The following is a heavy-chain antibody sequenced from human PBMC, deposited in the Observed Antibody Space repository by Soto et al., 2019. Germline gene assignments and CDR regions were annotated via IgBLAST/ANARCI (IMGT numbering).Heavy chain of an antibody. V-gene: IGHV3-74*01. Sequence: PGGSLRLSCATSGFTFSNYWIHWVRQAPGEGLVWVSRINPDATTINYADSVKGRFTVSRDNAKNTLYLQMNSLRAEDTAVYYCVTAGSYRFDHWGQGTLVTVSS. CDR3: VTAGSYRFDH. J-gene: IGHJ4*02. CDR1: GFTFSNYW. CDR2: INPDATTI. D-gene: IGHD3-10*01.